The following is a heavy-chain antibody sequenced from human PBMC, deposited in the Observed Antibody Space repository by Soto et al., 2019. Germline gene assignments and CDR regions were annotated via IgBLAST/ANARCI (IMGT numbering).Heavy chain of an antibody. CDR2: ISAYNGNT. D-gene: IGHD3-22*01. V-gene: IGHV1-18*01. CDR3: ARHDSSGYYRRSGAFDI. J-gene: IGHJ3*02. CDR1: GYTFTSYG. Sequence: ASVKVSCKASGYTFTSYGISWVRQAPGQGLEWMGWISAYNGNTDYAQKLQGRVTMTTDTSTSTAYMELRSLRSDDTAVYYCARHDSSGYYRRSGAFDIWGQGTMVTVSS.